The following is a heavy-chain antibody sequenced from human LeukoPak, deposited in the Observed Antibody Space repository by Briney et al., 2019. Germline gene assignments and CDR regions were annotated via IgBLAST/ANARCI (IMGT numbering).Heavy chain of an antibody. CDR1: GGSISSYY. Sequence: SETLSLTCTVSGGSISSYYWSWIRQPPGKGLEWIGYIYYSGSTYYNPSLKSRVTISVGTSKNQFSLKLSSVTAADTAVYYCARGVTVTTAGDYYYGMDVWGQGTTVTVSS. CDR3: ARGVTVTTAGDYYYGMDV. D-gene: IGHD4-17*01. CDR2: IYYSGST. J-gene: IGHJ6*02. V-gene: IGHV4-59*08.